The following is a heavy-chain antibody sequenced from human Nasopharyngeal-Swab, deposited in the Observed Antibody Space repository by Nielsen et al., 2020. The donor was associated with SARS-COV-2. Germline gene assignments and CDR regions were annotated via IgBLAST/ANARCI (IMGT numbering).Heavy chain of an antibody. CDR2: ISAYNGNT. CDR1: GYTFTSYG. J-gene: IGHJ6*04. Sequence: ASVKVSCKASGYTFTSYGISWVRQAPGQGLEWMGWISAYNGNTNYAQKLQGRVTMTTDTSTSTAYMELRSLRSDDTAVYYCARVGATLFYDYGMDVWGKGTTVTVSS. D-gene: IGHD1-26*01. V-gene: IGHV1-18*01. CDR3: ARVGATLFYDYGMDV.